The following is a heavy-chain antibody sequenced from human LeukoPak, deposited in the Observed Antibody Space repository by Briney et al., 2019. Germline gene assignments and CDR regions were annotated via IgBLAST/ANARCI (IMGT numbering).Heavy chain of an antibody. Sequence: PGGFLRLSCAASGFTFSSYSMNWVRQAPGKGLEWVSYISSNSGSMYYADSVKGRFTISRDNAKNSLYLRMNSLRAEDTAVYYCARGGSVYYGSGSYYTDWGQGTLVTVSS. V-gene: IGHV3-48*01. CDR1: GFTFSSYS. CDR3: ARGGSVYYGSGSYYTD. D-gene: IGHD3-10*01. J-gene: IGHJ4*02. CDR2: ISSNSGSM.